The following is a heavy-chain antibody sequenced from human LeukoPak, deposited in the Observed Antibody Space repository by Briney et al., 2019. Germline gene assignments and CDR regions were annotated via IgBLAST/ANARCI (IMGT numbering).Heavy chain of an antibody. J-gene: IGHJ4*02. D-gene: IGHD1-26*01. Sequence: PSETLSLTCTVSGGSLSSYYWSWIRQPPGKGLEWIGYIYYSGSTNYNPSLKSRVTMSVDTSKNQFSLRLSSVTAADTAIYYCARGISGSGSYGYFDYWGQGILVTVSS. CDR2: IYYSGST. V-gene: IGHV4-59*12. CDR3: ARGISGSGSYGYFDY. CDR1: GGSLSSYY.